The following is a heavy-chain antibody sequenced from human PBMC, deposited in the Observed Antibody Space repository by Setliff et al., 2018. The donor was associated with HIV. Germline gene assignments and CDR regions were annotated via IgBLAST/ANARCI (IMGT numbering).Heavy chain of an antibody. V-gene: IGHV1-69*13. CDR1: GGTFSNYA. D-gene: IGHD3-16*02. CDR2: IIPVFDTT. CDR3: AVGDYVWGSYQLDF. J-gene: IGHJ4*02. Sequence: GASVKVSCKASGGTFSNYAFSWVRLAPGQGLEWMGGIIPVFDTTNYEKKFRDRVTITADESTSTVYLELISLRSEDTAVYYCAVGDYVWGSYQLDFWGQGTLVTVSS.